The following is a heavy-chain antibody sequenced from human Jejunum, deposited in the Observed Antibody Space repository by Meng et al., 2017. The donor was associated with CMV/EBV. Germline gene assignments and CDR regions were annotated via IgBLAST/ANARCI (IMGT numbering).Heavy chain of an antibody. V-gene: IGHV3-9*01. CDR1: DYG. J-gene: IGHJ3*01. Sequence: DYGMHWVRQVPGKSLEWVAGISWNGMSRGYADSVRGRFTISRDNAKNSLYLQINSLRIEDTAFYYCTKNSVHDTSGYYYTDAFDLWGQGTRVTVSS. CDR2: ISWNGMSR. CDR3: TKNSVHDTSGYYYTDAFDL. D-gene: IGHD3-22*01.